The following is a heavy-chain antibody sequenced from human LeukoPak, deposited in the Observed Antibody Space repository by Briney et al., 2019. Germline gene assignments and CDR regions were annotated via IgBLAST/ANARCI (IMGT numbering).Heavy chain of an antibody. CDR1: GFTFISYG. CDR3: AKDRYCSSTSCYSYYYMDV. CDR2: IRYDGSNK. V-gene: IGHV3-30*02. D-gene: IGHD2-2*01. J-gene: IGHJ6*03. Sequence: GGSLRLSCAASGFTFISYGMHWVRQAPGKGLEWVAFIRYDGSNKYYADSVKGRFTISRDNSKNTLYLQMNSLRAEDTAVYYCAKDRYCSSTSCYSYYYMDVWGKGTTVTVSS.